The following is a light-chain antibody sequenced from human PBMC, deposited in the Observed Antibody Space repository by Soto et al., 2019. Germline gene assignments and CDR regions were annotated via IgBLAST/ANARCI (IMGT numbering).Light chain of an antibody. CDR2: GAS. CDR1: QTINSD. V-gene: IGKV3-15*01. CDR3: QQYNYWPPLT. J-gene: IGKJ4*01. Sequence: EIVMTQSPATLSVSPGERATLSCRASQTINSDLAWYQQKPGQAPRLHIYGASTRATGIPARFSGSGSGTEFTLTISSLQSEDFAVYYCQQYNYWPPLTFGGGTKVEIK.